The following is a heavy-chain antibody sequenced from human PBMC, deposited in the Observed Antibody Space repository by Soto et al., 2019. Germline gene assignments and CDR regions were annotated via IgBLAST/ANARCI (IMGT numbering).Heavy chain of an antibody. J-gene: IGHJ5*02. CDR2: IYYSGST. D-gene: IGHD6-6*01. CDR3: ARGGIAARNWFDP. Sequence: SETLSLTCTVSGGSISSYYWSWIRQPPGKGLEWIGYIYYSGSTNYNPSLKSRVTISVDTSKNQFSLKLSSVTAADTAVYHCARGGIAARNWFDPWGQGTLVTVSS. V-gene: IGHV4-59*01. CDR1: GGSISSYY.